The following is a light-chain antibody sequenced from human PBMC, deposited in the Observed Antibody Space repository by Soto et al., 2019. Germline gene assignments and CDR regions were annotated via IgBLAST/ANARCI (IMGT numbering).Light chain of an antibody. CDR2: SNY. CDR1: SSNIGSNT. V-gene: IGLV1-44*01. J-gene: IGLJ2*01. Sequence: QFVLTQPPSASGTPGQRVTISCSGSSSNIGSNTVNWYQQLPGTAPKLLIYSNYQRPSGVPDRFSGSKSGTSASLAISGLQSEDEADYYCAAWDDSLNGVLFGGGTKVTVL. CDR3: AAWDDSLNGVL.